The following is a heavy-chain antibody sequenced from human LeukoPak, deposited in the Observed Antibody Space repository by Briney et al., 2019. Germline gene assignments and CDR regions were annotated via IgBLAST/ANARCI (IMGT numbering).Heavy chain of an antibody. Sequence: ASVKVSCKASGYTSTGYYMHWVRQAPGQGLEWMGWINPNSGGTNYAQKFQGRVTMTRDTSISTAYMELSRLTSDDTAVYYCARASITIFGVVSPLDYWGQGTLVTVSS. D-gene: IGHD3-3*01. CDR2: INPNSGGT. V-gene: IGHV1-2*02. CDR1: GYTSTGYY. CDR3: ARASITIFGVVSPLDY. J-gene: IGHJ4*02.